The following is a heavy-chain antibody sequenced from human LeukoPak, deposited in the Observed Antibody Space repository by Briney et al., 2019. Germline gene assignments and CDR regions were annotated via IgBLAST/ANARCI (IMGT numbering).Heavy chain of an antibody. V-gene: IGHV3-21*01. CDR1: GFSFRTYT. J-gene: IGHJ6*03. D-gene: IGHD5-24*01. Sequence: PGWSLRLSCAASGFSFRTYTMNWVRQAPGKGLEWVSSISSSAGSYIYYADSVKGRFTISRDNAKNSLYLQMNSLRAEDTAVYYCARDRQETATVISDYYQYMDVWGKGTTVTVSS. CDR3: ARDRQETATVISDYYQYMDV. CDR2: ISSSAGSYI.